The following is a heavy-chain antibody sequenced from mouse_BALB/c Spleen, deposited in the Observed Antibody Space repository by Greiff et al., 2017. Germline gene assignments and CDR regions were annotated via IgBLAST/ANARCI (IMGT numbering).Heavy chain of an antibody. D-gene: IGHD1-1*01. V-gene: IGHV1-85*01. J-gene: IGHJ3*01. CDR2: IFPGDGST. CDR3: ARNYGSSYWFAY. CDR1: GYTFTSYD. Sequence: VKLMESGAELVKPGASVKLSCKASGYTFTSYDINWVRQRPEQGLELIGWIFPGDGSTKYNEKFKGKATLTTDKSSSTAYMQLSRLTSEDSAVYFCARNYGSSYWFAYWGQGTLVTVSA.